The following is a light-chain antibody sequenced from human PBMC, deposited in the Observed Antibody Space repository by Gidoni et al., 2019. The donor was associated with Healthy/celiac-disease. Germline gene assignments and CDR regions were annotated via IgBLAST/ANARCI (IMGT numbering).Light chain of an antibody. J-gene: IGKJ5*01. CDR2: SAS. CDR3: HQSSSLPHG. Sequence: EIVLTQSPAFQSVTPKEKVTITCRASQSIGSSLPWYQQQPDQSPKLLIRSASQSFSGLPSCFSGRGSGTDFTLTINSLEAEFAATYCCHQSSSLPHGFGQGTRLEIK. CDR1: QSIGSS. V-gene: IGKV6-21*01.